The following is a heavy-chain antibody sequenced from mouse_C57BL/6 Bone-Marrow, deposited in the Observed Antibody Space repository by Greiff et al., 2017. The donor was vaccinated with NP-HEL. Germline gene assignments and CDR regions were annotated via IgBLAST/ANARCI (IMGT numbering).Heavy chain of an antibody. J-gene: IGHJ3*01. D-gene: IGHD1-1*01. Sequence: QVQLQQSGAELVRPGTSVKVSCKASGYAFTNYLIEWVKQRPGQGLEWIGVINPGSGGTNYNEKFKGKATLTADKSSSTAYMQLSSLTSEDSAVYFCAREGRSEAYWGQGTLVTVSA. V-gene: IGHV1-54*01. CDR3: AREGRSEAY. CDR1: GYAFTNYL. CDR2: INPGSGGT.